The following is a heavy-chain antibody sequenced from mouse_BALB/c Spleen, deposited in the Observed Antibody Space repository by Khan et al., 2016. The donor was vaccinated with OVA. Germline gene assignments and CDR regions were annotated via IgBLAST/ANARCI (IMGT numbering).Heavy chain of an antibody. CDR1: GYVFTSYW. Sequence: VKLLESGAELVRPGASVNLSCKTSGYVFTSYWIHWVKQRSGQGLEWIARIYPGTGSTFYNENFKGKATLTADKSSTTAYMQLSSLKSEDSAVXFCAREGYDGGWFDYWGQGTLVTVSA. CDR2: IYPGTGST. V-gene: IGHV1S132*01. D-gene: IGHD2-3*01. CDR3: AREGYDGGWFDY. J-gene: IGHJ3*01.